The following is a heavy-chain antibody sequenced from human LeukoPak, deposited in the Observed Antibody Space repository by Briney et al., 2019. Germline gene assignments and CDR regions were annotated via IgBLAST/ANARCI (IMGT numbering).Heavy chain of an antibody. CDR1: GFTFSSYA. J-gene: IGHJ4*02. CDR2: ISGSGGST. D-gene: IGHD6-19*01. V-gene: IGHV3-23*01. CDR3: AKAYSSGWYRVYYFDY. Sequence: PGGSLRLSCAASGFTFSSYAMSWVRQAPGKGLEWVSAISGSGGSTYYADSVKGRFTISRDNSKNTLYLQMNSLRAEDTAVYYCAKAYSSGWYRVYYFDYWGQGTLVTVSS.